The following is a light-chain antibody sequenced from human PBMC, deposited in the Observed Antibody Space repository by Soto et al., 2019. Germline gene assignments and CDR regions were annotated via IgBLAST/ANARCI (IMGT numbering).Light chain of an antibody. J-gene: IGKJ1*01. CDR1: QSVSNN. CDR2: DAS. V-gene: IGKV3-15*01. CDR3: QQYNTWPPWT. Sequence: ILMTQSPATLSVSPGERATLSCRASQSVSNNLAWYQQKPGQAPRLLIYDASTRATGIPARFSGSGSGTEFTLTISGLQAEECAVYYCQQYNTWPPWTFGQGSKVEIK.